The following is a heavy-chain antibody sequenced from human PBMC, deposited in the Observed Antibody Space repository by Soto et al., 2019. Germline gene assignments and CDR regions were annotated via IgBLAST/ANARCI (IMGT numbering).Heavy chain of an antibody. D-gene: IGHD4-17*01. CDR1: GYTFTGYY. V-gene: IGHV1-2*02. Sequence: SVKVSCTGSGYTFTGYYMHWVRPAPGQGLEWMGWINPNSGGTNYAQKFQGRVTMTRDTSISTAYMELSRLRSDDTAVYYCAREFFYGDYPVTVDPWGQGTLVTCSS. J-gene: IGHJ5*02. CDR2: INPNSGGT. CDR3: AREFFYGDYPVTVDP.